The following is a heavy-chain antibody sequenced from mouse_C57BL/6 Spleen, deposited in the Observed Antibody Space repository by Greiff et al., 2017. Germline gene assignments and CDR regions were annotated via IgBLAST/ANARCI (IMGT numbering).Heavy chain of an antibody. J-gene: IGHJ3*01. Sequence: VQLQQPGAELVKPGASVKLSCKASGYTFTSYWMQWVKQRPGQGLEWIGEIDPSDSYTNYHQKFKGKATLTVDTSSSTAYMQLSSLTSEDAAVYYCARLRDGYFAYWGQGTLVTVSA. CDR2: IDPSDSYT. CDR3: ARLRDGYFAY. CDR1: GYTFTSYW. D-gene: IGHD2-3*01. V-gene: IGHV1-50*01.